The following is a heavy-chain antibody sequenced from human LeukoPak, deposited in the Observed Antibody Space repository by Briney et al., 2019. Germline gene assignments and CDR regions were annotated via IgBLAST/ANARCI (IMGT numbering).Heavy chain of an antibody. D-gene: IGHD3-22*01. Sequence: GTSPRLSCAASGFTFISYGMHWVRQAPGKGLEWVALIWYDGTNKYYADSVKGRFTISRDNSKNTLYLQMNSLRAEDTAVYYCAKDYGLYYDSSGFDYWGQGTLVTVSS. CDR2: IWYDGTNK. CDR3: AKDYGLYYDSSGFDY. CDR1: GFTFISYG. J-gene: IGHJ4*02. V-gene: IGHV3-33*06.